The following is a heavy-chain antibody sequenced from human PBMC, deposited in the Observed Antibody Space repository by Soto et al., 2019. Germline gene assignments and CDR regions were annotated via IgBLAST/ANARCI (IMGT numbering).Heavy chain of an antibody. V-gene: IGHV4-59*08. J-gene: IGHJ5*02. CDR3: ARHFGRDSKSLSGSYYFRFDP. CDR2: IYYSGST. D-gene: IGHD3-10*01. Sequence: PSETLSLTCTVSGCSISSYYWSWIRQPPGKGLEWIGYIYYSGSTNYNPSLKSRVTISVDTSKNQFSLKLSSVTAADTAVYYCARHFGRDSKSLSGSYYFRFDPWGQGTLVTVSS. CDR1: GCSISSYY.